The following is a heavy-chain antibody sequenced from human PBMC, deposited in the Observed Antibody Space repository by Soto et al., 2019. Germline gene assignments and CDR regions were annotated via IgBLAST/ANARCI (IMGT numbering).Heavy chain of an antibody. CDR2: IYSGGST. CDR1: GLTVSSNY. Sequence: EVQLVESGGGLIQPGGSLRLSCAVSGLTVSSNYMSWVRQAPGKGLEWVSIIYSGGSTYYADSVKGRFTISRDNSKNTLYLQMNSLRAEDTAVSYCAREPIAAAGMSWFDPWGQGTLVTVSS. D-gene: IGHD6-13*01. CDR3: AREPIAAAGMSWFDP. V-gene: IGHV3-53*01. J-gene: IGHJ5*02.